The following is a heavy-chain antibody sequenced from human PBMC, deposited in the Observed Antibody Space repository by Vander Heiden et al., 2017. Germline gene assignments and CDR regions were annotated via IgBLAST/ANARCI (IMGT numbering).Heavy chain of an antibody. CDR2: ISGYNGNT. D-gene: IGHD3-10*01. J-gene: IGHJ4*02. CDR1: GFTFTSYG. Sequence: QVQLVQSGAEVKKPGASLKVFCKASGFTFTSYGISWVRQAPGQGLEWMGWISGYNGNTNYAQKLQGRVTMTTDTSTSTAYMELRSLRSDDTAVYYCARERHYYGSGSYYPTFDYWGQGTLVTVSS. CDR3: ARERHYYGSGSYYPTFDY. V-gene: IGHV1-18*01.